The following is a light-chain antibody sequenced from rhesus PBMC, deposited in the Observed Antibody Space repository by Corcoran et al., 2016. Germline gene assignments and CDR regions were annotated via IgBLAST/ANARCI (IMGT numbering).Light chain of an antibody. Sequence: DIQMTQSPSSLSASVGDRVTITCQASQGISSWLAWYQQKPGKAPKLLSNAAYSLQSGVPSRFSGSGAGTNFSLTINSMQPEDFATYSSQRRNSYPWTFGQGAKVEIK. CDR2: AAY. CDR1: QGISSW. V-gene: IGKV1S11*01. J-gene: IGKJ1*01. CDR3: QRRNSYPWT.